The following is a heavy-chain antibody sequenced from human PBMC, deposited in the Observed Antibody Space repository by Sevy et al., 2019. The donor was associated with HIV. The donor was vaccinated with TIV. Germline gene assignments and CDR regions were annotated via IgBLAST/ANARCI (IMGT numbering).Heavy chain of an antibody. V-gene: IGHV1-18*01. CDR3: ARVGFRQGFEYFQH. CDR2: ISAYNGNR. J-gene: IGHJ1*01. D-gene: IGHD3-10*01. CDR1: GYTFTSYG. Sequence: ASVKVSCKASGYTFTSYGISWVRQAPGQGLEWMGGISAYNGNRNYARKLQGRVTMTTDKSTSTAYLELRSLRSDDTAVYYCARVGFRQGFEYFQHWGQGTLVTVSS.